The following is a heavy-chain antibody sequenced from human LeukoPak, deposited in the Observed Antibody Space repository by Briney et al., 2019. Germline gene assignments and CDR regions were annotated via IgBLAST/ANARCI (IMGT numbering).Heavy chain of an antibody. CDR2: IKQDGTEK. V-gene: IGHV3-7*01. CDR3: ARDYNFGGYKWQLDY. CDR1: GFTLGIYW. J-gene: IGHJ4*02. D-gene: IGHD5-24*01. Sequence: GGSLRLSCAASGFTLGIYWMSWVRQAPGKGLEWVANIKQDGTEKFYVDSVKGRFSISRDNAKNSLYLQMNSLRPEDTPVYYCARDYNFGGYKWQLDYWGQGTLVTVS.